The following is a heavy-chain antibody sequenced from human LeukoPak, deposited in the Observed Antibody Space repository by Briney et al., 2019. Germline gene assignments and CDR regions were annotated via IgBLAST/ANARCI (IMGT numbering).Heavy chain of an antibody. Sequence: SETLSLTCTLSGGSISRYYWSWVRHSPGQGLEWIGYIYTSGSTSYNPSPKSRVTMSVDTSKNQFSLKLSSVTAADPAVYYCATNQVWGGVYYPYYYYMHVWGKGTTVTVSS. CDR1: GGSISRYY. D-gene: IGHD1-26*01. CDR2: IYTSGST. V-gene: IGHV4-4*09. J-gene: IGHJ6*03. CDR3: ATNQVWGGVYYPYYYYMHV.